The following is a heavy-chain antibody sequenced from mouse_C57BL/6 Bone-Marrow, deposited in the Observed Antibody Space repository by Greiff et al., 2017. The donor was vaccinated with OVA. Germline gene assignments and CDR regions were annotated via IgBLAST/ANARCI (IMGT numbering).Heavy chain of an antibody. CDR3: VRQGLLRSRYFDV. CDR2: IRSKSNNYAT. V-gene: IGHV10-1*01. CDR1: GFSFNTYA. J-gene: IGHJ1*03. Sequence: EVQLVESGGGLVQPKGSLKLSCAASGFSFNTYAMNWVRQAPGKGLEWVARIRSKSNNYATYYADSVKDRFTISRDDSESMLYLQMNNLKTEDTAMYYCVRQGLLRSRYFDVWGTGTTVTVSS. D-gene: IGHD1-1*01.